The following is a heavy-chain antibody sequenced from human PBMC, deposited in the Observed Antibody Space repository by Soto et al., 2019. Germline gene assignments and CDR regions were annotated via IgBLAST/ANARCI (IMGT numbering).Heavy chain of an antibody. CDR2: INDSGST. CDR1: VGSFSNYY. J-gene: IGHJ4*01. Sequence: PSETLSLTCAVYVGSFSNYYWSWIRQPPGKGLEWIGEINDSGSTNCNPSLKSRVTISVDTSKNQFSLKMSSVTAADTAVYYCARAFCTTTSCASFDYWGHGTLVT. D-gene: IGHD2-2*01. CDR3: ARAFCTTTSCASFDY. V-gene: IGHV4-34*01.